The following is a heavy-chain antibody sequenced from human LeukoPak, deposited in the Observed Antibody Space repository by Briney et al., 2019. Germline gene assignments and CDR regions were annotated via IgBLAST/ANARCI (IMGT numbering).Heavy chain of an antibody. CDR2: ITGSGGST. Sequence: QPGGSLRLSCAASGFTLSTYGMSWVRQAPGKGLEWVSGITGSGGSTYYADSVKGRFTISRDNSKKTVYLQMSSPRAEDTAVYYCAKPTTYTALNWFDPWGQGTLVTVSS. CDR3: AKPTTYTALNWFDP. D-gene: IGHD5-18*01. V-gene: IGHV3-23*01. CDR1: GFTLSTYG. J-gene: IGHJ5*02.